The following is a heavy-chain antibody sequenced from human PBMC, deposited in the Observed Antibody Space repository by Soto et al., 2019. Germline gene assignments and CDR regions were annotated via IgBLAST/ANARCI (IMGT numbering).Heavy chain of an antibody. CDR3: ARGLYYYDSSGYPEADY. CDR2: IYYSGST. Sequence: PSETLSLTCTVSGGSISSGDYYWSWIRQPPGKGLEWIGYIYYSGSTYYNPSLKSRVTISVDTSKNQFSLKLSSVTAADTAVYYRARGLYYYDSSGYPEADYWGQGTLVTVSS. CDR1: GGSISSGDYY. J-gene: IGHJ4*02. V-gene: IGHV4-30-4*01. D-gene: IGHD3-22*01.